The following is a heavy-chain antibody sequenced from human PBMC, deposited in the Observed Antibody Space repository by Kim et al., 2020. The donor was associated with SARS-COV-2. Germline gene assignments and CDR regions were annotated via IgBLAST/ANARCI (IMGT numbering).Heavy chain of an antibody. CDR3: ARHIGPGDYDAVDI. CDR1: GGFISSYY. V-gene: IGHV4-59*08. Sequence: SETLSLTCTVSGGFISSYYWMWIRQPPGKGLEWIGYAYKSERTNYNPSLKSRVTISLDTSKNQFSLKLTSVTAADTAVYYCARHIGPGDYDAVDIWGQGTLVTVSS. J-gene: IGHJ3*02. CDR2: AYKSERT. D-gene: IGHD3-16*01.